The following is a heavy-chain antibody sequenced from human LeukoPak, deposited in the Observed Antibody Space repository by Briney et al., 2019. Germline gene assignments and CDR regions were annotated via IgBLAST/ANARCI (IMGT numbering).Heavy chain of an antibody. CDR3: SRAEYGLDH. CDR1: GFTFNVYA. V-gene: IGHV3-73*01. D-gene: IGHD4-17*01. CDR2: IRTRKNNFAT. J-gene: IGHJ4*02. Sequence: GGSLRLSCATSGFTFNVYAIHWVRQAPGKGMEWVGRIRTRKNNFATSYAASVKGRFTVSRDDSRNTAHLQIDDMRIDDTAVYYCSRAEYGLDHWGRGTLVRVSS.